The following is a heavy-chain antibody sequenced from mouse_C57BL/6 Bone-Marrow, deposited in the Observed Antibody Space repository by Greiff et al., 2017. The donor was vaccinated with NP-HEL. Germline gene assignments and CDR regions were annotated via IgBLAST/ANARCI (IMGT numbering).Heavy chain of an antibody. D-gene: IGHD1-1*01. CDR1: GFTFSDYG. CDR2: ISSGSSTI. J-gene: IGHJ4*01. CDR3: ARHGSSLSYYAMDY. V-gene: IGHV5-17*01. Sequence: EVKLMESGGGLVKPGGSLKLSCAASGFTFSDYGMHWVRQAPEKGLEWVACISSGSSTIYYADTVKGRFTISRDNAKNTLFLQMTSLRSEDTAMYYCARHGSSLSYYAMDYWGQGTSVTVSS.